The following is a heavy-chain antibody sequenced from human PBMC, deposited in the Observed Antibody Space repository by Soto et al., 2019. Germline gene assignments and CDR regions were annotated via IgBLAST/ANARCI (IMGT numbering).Heavy chain of an antibody. J-gene: IGHJ4*02. V-gene: IGHV3-33*01. D-gene: IGHD2-21*01. Sequence: QVKLVESGGGVVQPGRSLRLSCAASGFTFRSHGMHWVRQAPGKGLEWVAVIWYDGSHQYYGDSVKGRFTISRDNSKNTLSLQMNSLRAEEKAIYYCAREGYGGEGPFACWGEGTLVTVSS. CDR2: IWYDGSHQ. CDR1: GFTFRSHG. CDR3: AREGYGGEGPFAC.